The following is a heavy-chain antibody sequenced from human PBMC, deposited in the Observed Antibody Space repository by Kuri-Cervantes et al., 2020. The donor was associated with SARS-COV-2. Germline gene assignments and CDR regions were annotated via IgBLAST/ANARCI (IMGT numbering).Heavy chain of an antibody. CDR1: GFTFSSYA. D-gene: IGHD1-14*01. CDR3: AREREVSGDF. CDR2: TSGSGGST. V-gene: IGHV3-23*01. J-gene: IGHJ4*02. Sequence: GGSLRLSCAASGFTFSSYAMSWVRQAPGKGLEWVSATSGSGGSTYYADSVKGRFTISRDNAKNTLFLQMSNLRADDTAVYYCAREREVSGDFWGQGTLVTVSS.